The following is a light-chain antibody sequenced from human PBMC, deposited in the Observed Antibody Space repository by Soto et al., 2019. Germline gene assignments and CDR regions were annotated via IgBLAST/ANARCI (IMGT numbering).Light chain of an antibody. CDR1: QSVSNF. CDR3: QQRSDWFT. CDR2: DAS. V-gene: IGKV3-11*01. J-gene: IGKJ5*01. Sequence: EIVLTQSPGTLSLSPGERATLSCRASQSVSNFLAWYQQKPGQAPRLLIYDASNRATGIPVRFSGSGSGTDFTLTISSLEPEDFGLYYCQQRSDWFTFGQGTRLENK.